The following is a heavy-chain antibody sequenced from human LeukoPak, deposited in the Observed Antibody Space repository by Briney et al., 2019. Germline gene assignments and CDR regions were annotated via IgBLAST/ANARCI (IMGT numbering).Heavy chain of an antibody. CDR3: AKGGRYGDCEDYFDY. J-gene: IGHJ4*02. CDR1: ELTFSSYG. CDR2: ISNDGSKK. Sequence: PGRSLRLSCAASELTFSSYGTHWVRQAPAKGLEWLALISNDGSKKYNADSVKGRFTISRDNPKNTLYLQMNGRRAADTAVYYCAKGGRYGDCEDYFDYWGQGTLVTVSS. D-gene: IGHD4-17*01. V-gene: IGHV3-30*18.